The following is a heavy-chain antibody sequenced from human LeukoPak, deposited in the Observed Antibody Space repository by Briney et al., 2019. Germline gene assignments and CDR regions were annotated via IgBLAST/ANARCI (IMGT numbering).Heavy chain of an antibody. D-gene: IGHD3-22*01. CDR2: IYYSGST. J-gene: IGHJ4*02. V-gene: IGHV4-30-4*08. Sequence: PSETLSLTCTVSGGSISSGDYYWSWIRQPPGKGLEWIGYIYYSGSTYYNPSLKNRVTISVDTSKNQFSLKLSSVTAADTAVYYCARVGYYDSSGYYGYFDYWGQGTLVTVSS. CDR3: ARVGYYDSSGYYGYFDY. CDR1: GGSISSGDYY.